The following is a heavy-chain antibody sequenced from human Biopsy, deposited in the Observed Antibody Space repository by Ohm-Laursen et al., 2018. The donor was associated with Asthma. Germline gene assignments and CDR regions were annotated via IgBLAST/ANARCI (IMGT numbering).Heavy chain of an antibody. CDR3: AKGMDTFDI. V-gene: IGHV3-23*01. Sequence: GSLRLSCAASGFTVSDYYISWIRQAPGKGPERVSTISASGNSTYYGDSVKGRFTISRDNSKNTLFLHMNSLRADDTAVYYCAKGMDTFDIWGQGTLVTVSS. D-gene: IGHD5-18*01. CDR2: ISASGNST. J-gene: IGHJ3*02. CDR1: GFTVSDYY.